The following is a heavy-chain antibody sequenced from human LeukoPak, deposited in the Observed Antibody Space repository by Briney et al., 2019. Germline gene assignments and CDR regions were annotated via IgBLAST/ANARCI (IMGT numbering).Heavy chain of an antibody. CDR1: GGSISSSSYY. J-gene: IGHJ4*02. V-gene: IGHV4-39*01. CDR3: ASDPNYYDSSGFDY. Sequence: SETLSLTCNVSGGSISSSSYYWGWIRQPPGKGLEWIGSIYYSGSTYYNPSLKSRVTISVDTSKNQFSLKLSSVTAADTAVYYCASDPNYYDSSGFDYWGQGTLVTVSS. CDR2: IYYSGST. D-gene: IGHD3-22*01.